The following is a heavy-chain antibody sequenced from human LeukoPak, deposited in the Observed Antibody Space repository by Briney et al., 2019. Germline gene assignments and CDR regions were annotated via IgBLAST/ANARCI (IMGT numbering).Heavy chain of an antibody. CDR2: IIPIFGIA. CDR1: GGTFSSYA. Sequence: SVKVSCKASGGTFSSYAISWVRQAPGQGLEWMGRIIPIFGIANYAQKFQGRVTITADKSTSTAYMELSSLRSEDTAVYYCARGCGGDCKGAFVIWGQGTMVTVSS. V-gene: IGHV1-69*04. CDR3: ARGCGGDCKGAFVI. D-gene: IGHD2-21*02. J-gene: IGHJ3*02.